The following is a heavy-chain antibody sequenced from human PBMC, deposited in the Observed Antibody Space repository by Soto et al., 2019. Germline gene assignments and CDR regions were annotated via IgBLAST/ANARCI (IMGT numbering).Heavy chain of an antibody. CDR2: ISGSGGST. CDR3: AKGHYYYYGMDV. J-gene: IGHJ6*02. CDR1: GFTFSSYA. V-gene: IGHV3-23*01. Sequence: GGSLRLSCAASGFTFSSYALSWVRQAPGKGLEWVSAISGSGGSTYYADSVKGRFTISRDNSKNTLYLQMNSLRAEDTAVYYCAKGHYYYYGMDVWGQGTTVTVSS.